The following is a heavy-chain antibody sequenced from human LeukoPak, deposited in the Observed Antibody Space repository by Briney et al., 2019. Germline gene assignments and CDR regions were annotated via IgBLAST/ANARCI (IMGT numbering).Heavy chain of an antibody. CDR2: ISSSGSTI. D-gene: IGHD2-8*01. J-gene: IGHJ4*02. CDR1: GFTFSDYY. V-gene: IGHV3-11*01. Sequence: GGSLRLSCAASGFTFSDYYMSWIRQAPGKGLEWVSYISSSGSTIYYADSVKGRFTISRDNSKNTLYLQMNSLRAEDTALYYCAKGGGKYCSIGVCYVDFWGQGTLVTVSS. CDR3: AKGGGKYCSIGVCYVDF.